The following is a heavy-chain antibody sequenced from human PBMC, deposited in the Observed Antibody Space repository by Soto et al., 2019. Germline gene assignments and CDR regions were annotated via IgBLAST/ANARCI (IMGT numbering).Heavy chain of an antibody. J-gene: IGHJ5*02. D-gene: IGHD3-10*01. Sequence: ASLKVSCKASGYTFTSYDINWVRQTAGQGLEWMGWMSPKTANTGYAQKFQDRVTMTRSTSISTAYMELSSLTSEDTAVYYCKGGPHYRGFEPWGQGNPGNRLF. V-gene: IGHV1-8*01. CDR2: MSPKTANT. CDR1: GYTFTSYD. CDR3: KGGPHYRGFEP.